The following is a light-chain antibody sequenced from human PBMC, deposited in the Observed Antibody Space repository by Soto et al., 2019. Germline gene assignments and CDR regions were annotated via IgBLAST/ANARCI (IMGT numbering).Light chain of an antibody. V-gene: IGLV1-40*01. J-gene: IGLJ2*01. CDR2: GNN. CDR1: SSNIGAGYD. Sequence: QSVLTQPPSVSGAPGQRVTISCTGGSSNIGAGYDVHWYQQLPGTAPKLLIYGNNNRPPGVPDRFSGSKSGTSASLAITGLQAEDEADYSCQSYDSRLRGVVLGGGTKGTLL. CDR3: QSYDSRLRGVV.